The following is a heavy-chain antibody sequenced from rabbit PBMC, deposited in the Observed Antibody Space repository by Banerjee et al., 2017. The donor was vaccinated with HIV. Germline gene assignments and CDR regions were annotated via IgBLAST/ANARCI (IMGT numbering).Heavy chain of an antibody. CDR1: GIDFSSCG. J-gene: IGHJ4*01. D-gene: IGHD4-1*01. V-gene: IGHV1S45*01. Sequence: QEQLVESGGGLVTLGGSLKLSCKASGIDFSSCGISWVRQAPGKGLEWIAYIYPDYGSTDYANWVNGRFTISRTSSTTVALQMTSLTAADTATYFCARDLAGVIGWNFDLWGQGTLVTVS. CDR2: IYPDYGST. CDR3: ARDLAGVIGWNFDL.